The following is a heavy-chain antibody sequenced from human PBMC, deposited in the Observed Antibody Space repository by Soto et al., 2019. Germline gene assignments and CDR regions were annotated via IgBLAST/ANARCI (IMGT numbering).Heavy chain of an antibody. CDR1: GFTFSSYG. J-gene: IGHJ6*03. V-gene: IGHV3-33*01. Sequence: QVQLVESGGGVVQPGRSLRLSCAASGFTFSSYGMHWVRQAPGKGLEWVAVIWYDGSNKYYADSVKGRFTISRDNSKNTLYLQMNSLRAEDTAVYYCARDMCSGGSCYFNRAGHMDVWGKGTTVTVSS. D-gene: IGHD2-15*01. CDR3: ARDMCSGGSCYFNRAGHMDV. CDR2: IWYDGSNK.